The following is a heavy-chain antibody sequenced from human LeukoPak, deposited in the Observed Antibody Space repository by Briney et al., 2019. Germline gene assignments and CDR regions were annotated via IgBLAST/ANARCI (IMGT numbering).Heavy chain of an antibody. J-gene: IGHJ4*02. CDR2: ISGSGGST. D-gene: IGHD3-22*01. CDR3: AKNHYDSSGYYHFDY. Sequence: GGSLRLSCAASGFTFSSYAMSWVRQAPGKGLEWVSAISGSGGSTYYADSVKGRFTISRDNSKNTLYLQMNSLRAVDTAVYYCAKNHYDSSGYYHFDYWGQGTLVTVSS. CDR1: GFTFSSYA. V-gene: IGHV3-23*01.